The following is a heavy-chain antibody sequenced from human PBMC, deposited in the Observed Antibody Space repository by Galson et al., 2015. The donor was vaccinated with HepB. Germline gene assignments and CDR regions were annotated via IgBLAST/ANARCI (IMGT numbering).Heavy chain of an antibody. CDR3: ARDRRLYYYESGSIDY. V-gene: IGHV1-2*06. CDR1: GYTFSGYS. D-gene: IGHD3-10*01. CDR2: INANSGGT. Sequence: SVKVSCKASGYTFSGYSMHWVRQAPGQGLEWMGRINANSGGTKYAQKFQGRVTMTRDTSISTAYMDLSRLTSDDTAVYYCARDRRLYYYESGSIDYWGQGTLVTVSS. J-gene: IGHJ4*02.